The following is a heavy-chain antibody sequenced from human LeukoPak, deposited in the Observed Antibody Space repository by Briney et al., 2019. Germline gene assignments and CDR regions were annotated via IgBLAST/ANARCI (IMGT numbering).Heavy chain of an antibody. CDR1: GYTFKRYG. V-gene: IGHV1-18*01. CDR3: ARSGRSGGHNWFDP. J-gene: IGHJ5*02. D-gene: IGHD3-10*01. Sequence: ASVKVSCKTSGYTFKRYGITWVRQAPGQGLEWMGWITVHNGNTNSAQNLQGRVTMTTDTSTNTAYMELRSLRSNDTAVYYCARSGRSGGHNWFDPWGQGTLVTVSS. CDR2: ITVHNGNT.